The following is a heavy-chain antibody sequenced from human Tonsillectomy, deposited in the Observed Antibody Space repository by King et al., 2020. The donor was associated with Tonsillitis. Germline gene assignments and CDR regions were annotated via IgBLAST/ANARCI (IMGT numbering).Heavy chain of an antibody. V-gene: IGHV3-11*01. CDR3: ARDQPDFWSGYYTFIRPPYFDY. Sequence: VQLVESGGGLVKPGGSLRLSCAASGFTFSDYYMSWIRQAPGKGLEWVSYISSSGSTIYYADSVKGRFTITRDNAKNSLYLPMNSLRAEDTAVYYCARDQPDFWSGYYTFIRPPYFDYWGQGTLVTVSS. CDR2: ISSSGSTI. J-gene: IGHJ4*02. CDR1: GFTFSDYY. D-gene: IGHD3-3*01.